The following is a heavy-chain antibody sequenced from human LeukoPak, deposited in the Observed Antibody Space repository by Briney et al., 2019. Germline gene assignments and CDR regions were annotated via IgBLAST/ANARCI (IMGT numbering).Heavy chain of an antibody. CDR2: IYYSGST. J-gene: IGHJ3*01. V-gene: IGHV4-59*01. Sequence: SETLSLTCTVSGGSISSYYWSWIRQPPGKGLEWIGYIYYSGSTNYNPSLKSRVTISVDTSKNQFSLKLSSVTAADTAVYYCARGHDFAPVVPKHWGQGTMVTVSS. D-gene: IGHD3-3*01. CDR1: GGSISSYY. CDR3: ARGHDFAPVVPKH.